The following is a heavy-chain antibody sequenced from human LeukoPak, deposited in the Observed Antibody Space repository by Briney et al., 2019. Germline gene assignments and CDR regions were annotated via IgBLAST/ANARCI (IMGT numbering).Heavy chain of an antibody. CDR2: IYYSGST. CDR3: AREGLDWNYRLDWFDP. CDR1: GGSISSGGYY. Sequence: SETLSLTCTVSGGSISSGGYYWSWIRQPPGKGLEWIGYIYYSGSTNYNPSLKSRVTISVDTSKNQFSLKLSSVTAADTAVYYCAREGLDWNYRLDWFDPWGQGTLVTVSS. D-gene: IGHD1-7*01. J-gene: IGHJ5*02. V-gene: IGHV4-61*08.